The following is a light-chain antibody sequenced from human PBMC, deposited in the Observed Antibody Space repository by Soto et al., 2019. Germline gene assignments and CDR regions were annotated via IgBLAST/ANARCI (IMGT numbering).Light chain of an antibody. CDR2: DAS. CDR3: QVRDVWPS. J-gene: IGKJ1*01. V-gene: IGKV3-11*01. Sequence: IVLTQSPVTLALSPGERAVLSCRASQSVSTSLAWYQLKPGQAPRLFIYDASKRAPGIPARFSGSGSGTDFTLTISSLEPEDFAVYYCQVRDVWPSFGQGTKVEIK. CDR1: QSVSTS.